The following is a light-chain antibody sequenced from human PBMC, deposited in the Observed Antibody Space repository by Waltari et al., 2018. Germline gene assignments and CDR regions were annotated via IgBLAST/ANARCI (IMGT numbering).Light chain of an antibody. CDR3: HSRDASGVAGS. V-gene: IGLV3-19*01. Sequence: SSELTQDPAVSVAMGQTVRITCQGDSLRSYYASWYQQRPGPAPILVMYDKNNRPSGVPDRFSGPSSHNTASLTITGAQAEDEASYYCHSRDASGVAGSFGGGTKLTVL. CDR1: SLRSYY. CDR2: DKN. J-gene: IGLJ2*01.